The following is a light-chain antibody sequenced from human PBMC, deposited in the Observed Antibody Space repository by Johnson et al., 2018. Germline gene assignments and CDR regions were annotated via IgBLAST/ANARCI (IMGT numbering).Light chain of an antibody. CDR2: ENN. Sequence: SVLTQPPSVSAAPGQKVTISCSGSSSNIGNNYVSWYQQLPGTAPKLLIYENNKRPSGIPDRFSGSKSGTSATLGITGLQTGDEADYYCGPWDSSRSAGNVFGTGTSVTVL. J-gene: IGLJ1*01. CDR3: GPWDSSRSAGNV. CDR1: SSNIGNNY. V-gene: IGLV1-51*02.